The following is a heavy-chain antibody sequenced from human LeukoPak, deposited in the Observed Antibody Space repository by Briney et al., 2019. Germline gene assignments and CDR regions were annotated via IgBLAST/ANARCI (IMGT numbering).Heavy chain of an antibody. Sequence: PGGSLRLSCAASGFTFSSYAMSWVRQAPGKGLEWVSAISGSGGSTYYADSVKGRFTISRDNSKNTLCLQMNSLRAEDTAVYYCAKDSLLSLKQLVSPYYFDYWGQGTLVTVSS. D-gene: IGHD6-13*01. CDR1: GFTFSSYA. J-gene: IGHJ4*02. CDR3: AKDSLLSLKQLVSPYYFDY. V-gene: IGHV3-23*01. CDR2: ISGSGGST.